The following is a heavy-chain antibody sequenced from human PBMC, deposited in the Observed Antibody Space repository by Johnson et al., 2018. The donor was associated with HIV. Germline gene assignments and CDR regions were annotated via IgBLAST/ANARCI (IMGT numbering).Heavy chain of an antibody. Sequence: EVHLVESGGGLVQPGGSLRLSCAASGITVSSNYMTWVRQAPGKGLEWVSVISSGADTWYAGSVTGRFTISRDNSKNTLYLQMNSLRAEDTAVYYCARGCRDGYTCDAFDIWGQGTLVTVSS. D-gene: IGHD5-24*01. CDR2: ISSGADT. J-gene: IGHJ3*02. CDR3: ARGCRDGYTCDAFDI. CDR1: GITVSSNY. V-gene: IGHV3-66*01.